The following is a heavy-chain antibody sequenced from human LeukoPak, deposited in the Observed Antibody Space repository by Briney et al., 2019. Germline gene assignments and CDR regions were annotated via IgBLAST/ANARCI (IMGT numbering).Heavy chain of an antibody. V-gene: IGHV3-23*01. J-gene: IGHJ4*02. CDR3: AKDRGYSYGSYDY. Sequence: SGGSLRLSCAASGFTFSSYAMSWVRQAPGKGLEWVSAISGSGGSTYYADSVKGRFTISRDNSKNTLYLQMNSLRDEDTAVYYCAKDRGYSYGSYDYWGQGTLVTVSS. D-gene: IGHD5-18*01. CDR2: ISGSGGST. CDR1: GFTFSSYA.